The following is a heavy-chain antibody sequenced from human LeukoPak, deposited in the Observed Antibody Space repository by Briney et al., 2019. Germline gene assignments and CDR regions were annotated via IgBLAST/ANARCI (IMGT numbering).Heavy chain of an antibody. J-gene: IGHJ4*02. D-gene: IGHD5-12*01. V-gene: IGHV3-30*04. CDR2: ISYDGSNK. CDR1: GFIFSSYA. Sequence: GGSLRLSCAASGFIFSSYAMHWVRQAPGKGLEWVAIISYDGSNKYYADSVKGRFTISRDESKNTVYLQMNSLRPEDTAVYYCARSSWEDIVATITFEYWGQGNLVTVSS. CDR3: ARSSWEDIVATITFEY.